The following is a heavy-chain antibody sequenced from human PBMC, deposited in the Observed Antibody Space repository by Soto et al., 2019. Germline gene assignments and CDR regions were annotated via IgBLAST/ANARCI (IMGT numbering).Heavy chain of an antibody. CDR1: GFTFSSYG. Sequence: GGSLRLSCAASGFTFSSYGMHWVRQAPGKGLEWVAVIWYDGSNKYYADSVKGRFTISRDNSKNTLYLQMNSLRAEDTAVYYCARGDTAMAAPWHYWGQGTLVTVSS. CDR2: IWYDGSNK. CDR3: ARGDTAMAAPWHY. J-gene: IGHJ4*02. D-gene: IGHD5-18*01. V-gene: IGHV3-33*01.